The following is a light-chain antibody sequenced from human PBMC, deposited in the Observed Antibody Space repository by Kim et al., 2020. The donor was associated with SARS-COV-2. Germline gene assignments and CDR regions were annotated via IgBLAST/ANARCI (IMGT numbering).Light chain of an antibody. Sequence: PGERAPLACGASRSIDTSLAWYQHGPGQAPRLLVYDASIRATGVPDRFSGSGSGTDFTLTISSLEPEDFSTYYCQQRDSWPPAVSFGGGTKVDIK. CDR1: RSIDTS. V-gene: IGKV3-11*01. CDR3: QQRDSWPPAVS. J-gene: IGKJ4*01. CDR2: DAS.